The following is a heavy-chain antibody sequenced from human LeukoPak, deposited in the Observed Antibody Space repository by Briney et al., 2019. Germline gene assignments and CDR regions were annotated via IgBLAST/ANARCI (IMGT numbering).Heavy chain of an antibody. V-gene: IGHV2-26*01. CDR3: ARVTYYDLWSANSYYYYYYYMDV. Sequence: SGPTLVNPTETLTLTCTVSEFSLDTVRKGVTWIRQPPAKALEWLAHIISTDGKSYNTSLKNRLTISKDTSKSQVVLTMTNVDPVDTAIYYCARVTYYDLWSANSYYYYYYYMDVWGKGTTVTVSS. CDR2: IISTDGK. CDR1: EFSLDTVRKG. J-gene: IGHJ6*03. D-gene: IGHD3-3*01.